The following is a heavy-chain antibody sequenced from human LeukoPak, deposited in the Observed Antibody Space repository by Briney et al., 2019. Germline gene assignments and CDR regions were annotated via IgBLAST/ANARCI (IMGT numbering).Heavy chain of an antibody. CDR2: INHSGGT. Sequence: SETLSLTCAVYGGSFSGYYWSWIRQPPGKGLEWIGEINHSGGTNYNPSLKSRVTISVDTSKNQFSLKLSSVTAADTAVYYCASAPGYSYAMDVWGQGTTVTVSS. D-gene: IGHD5-18*01. CDR3: ASAPGYSYAMDV. V-gene: IGHV4-34*01. CDR1: GGSFSGYY. J-gene: IGHJ6*02.